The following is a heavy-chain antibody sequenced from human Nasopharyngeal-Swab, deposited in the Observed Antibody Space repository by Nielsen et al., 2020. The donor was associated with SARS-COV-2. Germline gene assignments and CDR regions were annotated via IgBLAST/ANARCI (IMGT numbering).Heavy chain of an antibody. J-gene: IGHJ6*02. D-gene: IGHD6-19*01. CDR3: ARTLMSGWYPNTYYYGMDV. Sequence: WIRQPPGKGLEWIGEINHSGSTNYNPSLKSRVTISVDTSKNQLSLKLSSVTAADTAVYYCARTLMSGWYPNTYYYGMDVWGQGTTVTVSS. CDR2: INHSGST. V-gene: IGHV4-34*01.